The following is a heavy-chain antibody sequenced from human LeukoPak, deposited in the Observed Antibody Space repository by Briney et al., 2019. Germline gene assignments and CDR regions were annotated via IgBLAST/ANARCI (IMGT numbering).Heavy chain of an antibody. CDR2: ISGSGSAK. V-gene: IGHV3-48*03. Sequence: PGGSLRPSCAASGFTFSSHEMNWVRQAPGKGLEWVSYISGSGSAKYYADSVKGRFTISRDNAKNSLDLQMNSLRAEDTAVYYCARAAHYDSSGYYRPDYWGQGTLVTVSS. CDR3: ARAAHYDSSGYYRPDY. CDR1: GFTFSSHE. D-gene: IGHD3-22*01. J-gene: IGHJ4*02.